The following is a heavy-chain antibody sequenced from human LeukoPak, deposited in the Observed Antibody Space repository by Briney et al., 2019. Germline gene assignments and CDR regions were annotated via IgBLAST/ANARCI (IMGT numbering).Heavy chain of an antibody. CDR3: ARDRCSGGICYSFDQ. D-gene: IGHD2-15*01. Sequence: PGGSLRLSCAASGFTFNNYRMNWVGQAPGKGLEWVSSISSSGTYIYYADSVKGRFTISRDNAKNSLYLQMNSLRAEDTAVYYCARDRCSGGICYSFDQWGQGTLVTVSS. CDR2: ISSSGTYI. J-gene: IGHJ4*02. CDR1: GFTFNNYR. V-gene: IGHV3-21*01.